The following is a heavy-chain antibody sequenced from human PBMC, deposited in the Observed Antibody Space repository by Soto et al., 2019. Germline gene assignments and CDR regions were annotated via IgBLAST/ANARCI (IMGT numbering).Heavy chain of an antibody. D-gene: IGHD2-15*01. V-gene: IGHV2-5*02. CDR3: AHSPQPSKIVVVADNWFDP. Sequence: SGPTLVNPTQTLTLTCTFSGFSLSTSGVGVGWIRQPPGKALEWLALIYWDDDKRYSPSLKSRLTITKDTSKNQVVLTMTNMDTVDTATYYCAHSPQPSKIVVVADNWFDPWGQGTLVTVSS. J-gene: IGHJ5*02. CDR1: GFSLSTSGVG. CDR2: IYWDDDK.